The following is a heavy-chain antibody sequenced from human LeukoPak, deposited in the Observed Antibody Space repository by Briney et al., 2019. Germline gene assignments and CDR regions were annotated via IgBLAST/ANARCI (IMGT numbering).Heavy chain of an antibody. Sequence: ASVKVSCKASGYTFTSYYMHWARQAPGQGLEWMGIINPSGGSTSYAQKFQGRVTMTRDTSTSTVYMELSSLRSEDTAVYYCARERDIVVVPAAIHSWFDPWGQGTLVTVSS. V-gene: IGHV1-46*01. CDR3: ARERDIVVVPAAIHSWFDP. D-gene: IGHD2-2*02. CDR1: GYTFTSYY. J-gene: IGHJ5*02. CDR2: INPSGGST.